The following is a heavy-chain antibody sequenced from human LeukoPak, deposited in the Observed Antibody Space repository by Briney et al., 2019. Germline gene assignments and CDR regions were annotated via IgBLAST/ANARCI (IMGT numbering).Heavy chain of an antibody. J-gene: IGHJ3*02. CDR3: ASQDGYNPGGAFDI. V-gene: IGHV1-69*04. CDR1: GGTFSSYA. Sequence: GSSVKVSCKASGGTFSSYAISWVRQAPGQGLEWMGRIIPILGIANYAQKFQGRVTITADKSMSTAYMELSSLRSEDTAVYYCASQDGYNPGGAFDIWGQGTMVTVSS. D-gene: IGHD5-24*01. CDR2: IIPILGIA.